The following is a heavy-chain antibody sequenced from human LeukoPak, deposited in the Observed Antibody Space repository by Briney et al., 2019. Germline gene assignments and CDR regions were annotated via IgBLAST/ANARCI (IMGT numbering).Heavy chain of an antibody. CDR3: ERGRGYGLYYYYYGMDV. CDR1: GGSISSYY. J-gene: IGHJ6*02. Sequence: SETLSLTCTVSGGSISSYYWSWIRQPAGKGLEWIGRIYTSGSTNYNPSLKSRVTMSVDTSKNQFSLKLSSVTAADTAVYYCERGRGYGLYYYYYGMDVWGQGTTVTVSS. V-gene: IGHV4-4*07. D-gene: IGHD5-18*01. CDR2: IYTSGST.